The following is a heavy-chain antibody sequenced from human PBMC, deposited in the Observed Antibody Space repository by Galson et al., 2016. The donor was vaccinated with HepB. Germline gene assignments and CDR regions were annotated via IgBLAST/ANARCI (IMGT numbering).Heavy chain of an antibody. Sequence: SLRLSCAASGFIVSSNDMSWVRQAPGKGLEWVSRINSDGSSTGFADSVKGRFTISRDNAKNTLYLQMNSLRAEDTAVYYCASLRFKGFDLWGRGTLVTVSS. V-gene: IGHV3-74*01. J-gene: IGHJ2*01. D-gene: IGHD3-3*01. CDR3: ASLRFKGFDL. CDR2: INSDGSST. CDR1: GFIVSSND.